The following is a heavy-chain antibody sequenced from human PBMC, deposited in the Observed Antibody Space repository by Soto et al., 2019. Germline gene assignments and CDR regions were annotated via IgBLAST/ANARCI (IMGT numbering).Heavy chain of an antibody. D-gene: IGHD3-3*01. CDR2: ISASGEIT. Sequence: GGCLGLSCAGSGFTFITLAMSWVRQTPGKGLEWVSAISASGEITDYADSVKGRFTISRDNSNSTLFLQMDTLRAEDTAVYFCAKDVSRYLQWPRLSFDPWGQGNLVTVSS. CDR3: AKDVSRYLQWPRLSFDP. CDR1: GFTFITLA. J-gene: IGHJ5*02. V-gene: IGHV3-23*01.